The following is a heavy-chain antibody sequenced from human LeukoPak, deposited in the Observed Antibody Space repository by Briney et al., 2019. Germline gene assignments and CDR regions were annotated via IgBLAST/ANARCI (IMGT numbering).Heavy chain of an antibody. CDR2: ISYDGSNK. Sequence: GRSLRLSCAASGFTFSSYAMHWVRQAPGKGLEWVAVISYDGSNKYYADSVKGRFTISRDNSKNTLYLQVNSLRAEDTAVYYCARAGGSDAFDIWGQGTMVTVSS. CDR1: GFTFSSYA. J-gene: IGHJ3*02. D-gene: IGHD3-16*01. CDR3: ARAGGSDAFDI. V-gene: IGHV3-30*04.